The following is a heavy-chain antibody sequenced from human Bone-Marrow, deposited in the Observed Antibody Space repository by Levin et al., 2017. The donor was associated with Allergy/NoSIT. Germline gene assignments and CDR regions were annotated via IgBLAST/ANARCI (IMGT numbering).Heavy chain of an antibody. CDR2: IYLSGST. CDR3: ARTLGYCSGDSCYFYFDY. V-gene: IGHV4-38-2*01. CDR1: GYSISSDYY. D-gene: IGHD2-15*01. Sequence: GSLRLSCAVSGYSISSDYYWGWIRQPPGEGLEWIGNIYLSGSTYYNPSLKSRVTISVDTSKNQFSLKVTSVTAADTAVYYCARTLGYCSGDSCYFYFDYWGRGTLVTVSS. J-gene: IGHJ4*02.